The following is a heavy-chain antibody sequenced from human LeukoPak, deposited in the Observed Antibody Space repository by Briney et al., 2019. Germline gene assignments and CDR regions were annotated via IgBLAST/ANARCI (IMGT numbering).Heavy chain of an antibody. CDR1: GFTFGDYA. CDR3: TRGIVATIFYFDY. D-gene: IGHD5-12*01. Sequence: GGSLRLSCTASGFTFGDYAMSWFRQAPGKGLEWVGFIRSKAYGGTTEYAASVKGRFTISRDDSKSIAYLQMNSLKTEDTAVYYCTRGIVATIFYFDYWGQGTLFIVSS. CDR2: IRSKAYGGTT. J-gene: IGHJ4*02. V-gene: IGHV3-49*03.